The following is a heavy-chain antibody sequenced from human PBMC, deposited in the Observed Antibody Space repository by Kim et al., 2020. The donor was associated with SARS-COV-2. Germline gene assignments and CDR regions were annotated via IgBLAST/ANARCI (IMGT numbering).Heavy chain of an antibody. D-gene: IGHD5-12*01. CDR3: ARGLSSGLVAYFDN. CDR2: IYYSGSA. J-gene: IGHJ4*02. V-gene: IGHV4-31*01. CDR1: GDSITSGDYY. Sequence: SETLSLTCTVSGDSITSGDYYWSWIRQHPEKGLEWIGYIYYSGSAFYNPSLESQVTISVDTSENQFSLKLSSVTAADTAVYYCARGLSSGLVAYFDNWGQGTLVTVSS.